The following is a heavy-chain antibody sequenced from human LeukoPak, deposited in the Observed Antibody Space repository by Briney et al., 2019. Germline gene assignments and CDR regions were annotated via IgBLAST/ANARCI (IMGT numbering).Heavy chain of an antibody. D-gene: IGHD6-13*01. CDR2: IGTAGDT. CDR1: GFTFRNFD. V-gene: IGHV3-13*01. CDR3: SRGGAPAGYAYDI. J-gene: IGHJ3*02. Sequence: GGSLRLSCATSGFTFRNFDLHWVRQATGEGLEWVSAIGTAGDTYYPDSVKGRFTISRDNAKNSFYLQMNNLRVGDTAVYYCSRGGAPAGYAYDIWGHGTVVTVSS.